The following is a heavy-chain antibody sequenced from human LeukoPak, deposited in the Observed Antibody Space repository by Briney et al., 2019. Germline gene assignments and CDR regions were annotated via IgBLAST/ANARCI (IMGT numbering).Heavy chain of an antibody. D-gene: IGHD2-2*01. J-gene: IGHJ6*02. V-gene: IGHV4-59*08. Sequence: SETLSLTCTVSGGSISSYYWSWIRQPPGKGLEWIGYGYYSGSTNYNPSLKSRVTISVDTSKNQCSLKLSSVTAADTAVYYCARSRVCSSTSCHPFYYGMDVWGQGTTVTVSS. CDR3: ARSRVCSSTSCHPFYYGMDV. CDR2: GYYSGST. CDR1: GGSISSYY.